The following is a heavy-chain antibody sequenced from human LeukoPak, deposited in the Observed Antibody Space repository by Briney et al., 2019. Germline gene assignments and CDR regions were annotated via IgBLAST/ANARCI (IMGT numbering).Heavy chain of an antibody. V-gene: IGHV3-7*01. CDR1: GFTISSYW. CDR3: ARERGGYCSGGSCKNPAAAAY. D-gene: IGHD2-15*01. CDR2: IKQDGSEK. J-gene: IGHJ4*02. Sequence: GGSLRLSCAASGFTISSYWMSWVRQAPGKGLEWVANIKQDGSEKYYVDSVKGRFTISRDNAKNSLYLQMNSLRAEDTAVYYCARERGGYCSGGSCKNPAAAAYWGQGTLVTVSS.